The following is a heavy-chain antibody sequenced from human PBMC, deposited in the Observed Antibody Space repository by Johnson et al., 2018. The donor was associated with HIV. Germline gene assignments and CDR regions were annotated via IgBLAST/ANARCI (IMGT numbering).Heavy chain of an antibody. CDR1: GFTFSSYA. D-gene: IGHD3-9*01. Sequence: QVQLVESGGGVVQPGRSLRLSCAASGFTFSSYAMHWVRQAPGKGLEWVAVISYDGSNKYYADSVKGRFTISRDNSKNTLYLKMNSLGAEDTAVYYCARVLRGSWTYYDILTGSTHADHDAFDIWGQGTMVTVSS. CDR3: ARVLRGSWTYYDILTGSTHADHDAFDI. V-gene: IGHV3-30-3*01. CDR2: ISYDGSNK. J-gene: IGHJ3*02.